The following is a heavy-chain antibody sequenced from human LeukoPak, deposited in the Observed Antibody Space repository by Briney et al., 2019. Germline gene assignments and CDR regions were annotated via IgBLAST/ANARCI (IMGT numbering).Heavy chain of an antibody. V-gene: IGHV1-58*02. CDR1: GFTFTSSA. CDR3: AAVQVGANYYFDY. J-gene: IGHJ4*02. Sequence: SVKVSCKASGFTFTSSAMQWVRQARGQRLEWIGWIVVGSGNTNYAQKFQERVTITRDMFTRRAYMELSSLRSEDTAVYYCAAVQVGANYYFDYWGQGTLVTVSS. D-gene: IGHD1-26*01. CDR2: IVVGSGNT.